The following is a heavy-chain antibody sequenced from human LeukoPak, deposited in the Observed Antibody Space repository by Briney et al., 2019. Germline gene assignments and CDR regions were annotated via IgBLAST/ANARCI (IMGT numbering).Heavy chain of an antibody. Sequence: ASVKVSCKASGGTFSSYAISWVRRAPGQGLEWMGGIIPIFGTANYAQKFQGRVTITADESTSTAYMELSSLRSEDTAVYYCARATLDIAARPDYFDYWGQGTLVTVSS. CDR2: IIPIFGTA. D-gene: IGHD6-6*01. CDR3: ARATLDIAARPDYFDY. V-gene: IGHV1-69*13. J-gene: IGHJ4*02. CDR1: GGTFSSYA.